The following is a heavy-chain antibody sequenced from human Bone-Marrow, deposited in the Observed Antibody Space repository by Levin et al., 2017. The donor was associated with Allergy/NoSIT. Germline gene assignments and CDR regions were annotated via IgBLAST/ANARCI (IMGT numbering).Heavy chain of an antibody. D-gene: IGHD1/OR15-1a*01. V-gene: IGHV3-9*01. Sequence: SLKISCATSKFMFGDYGMYWVRQAPGKGLEWVSGISWNSGKTHYADSVKGRFVISRDNAKNSLYLQMNSLRTEDTALYYCVKSLNTMTIHDGFDFWGQGTMVTVSA. CDR3: VKSLNTMTIHDGFDF. CDR2: ISWNSGKT. CDR1: KFMFGDYG. J-gene: IGHJ3*01.